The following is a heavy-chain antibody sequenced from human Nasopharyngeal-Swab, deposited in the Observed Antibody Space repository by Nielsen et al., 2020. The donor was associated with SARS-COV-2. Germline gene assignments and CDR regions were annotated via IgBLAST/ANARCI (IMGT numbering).Heavy chain of an antibody. D-gene: IGHD6-19*01. V-gene: IGHV3-64D*08. CDR2: ISSNGGST. J-gene: IGHJ4*02. CDR3: VKGEVAVAGFDY. CDR1: GFTFSSYA. Sequence: GGSLRLSCSASGFTFSSYAMHWVRQAPGKGLEYASAISSNGGSTYYADSVKGRFTISRDNSKNTLYLQMSSLRAEDTAVYYCVKGEVAVAGFDYWGQGTLVTVSS.